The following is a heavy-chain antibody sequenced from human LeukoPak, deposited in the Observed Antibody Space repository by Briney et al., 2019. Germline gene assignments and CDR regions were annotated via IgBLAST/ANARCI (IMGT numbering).Heavy chain of an antibody. V-gene: IGHV3-23*01. CDR3: AKAQYYYDSSGYYSGNFDY. D-gene: IGHD3-22*01. CDR1: GFTFSSYA. J-gene: IGHJ4*02. Sequence: QTGGSLRLSCAASGFTFSSYAMSWVRQAPGKGLEWVSAISGSGGSTYYADSVKGRFTISRDNSKNTLYLQMNSLRAEDTAVYYCAKAQYYYDSSGYYSGNFDYWGQGTLVTVSS. CDR2: ISGSGGST.